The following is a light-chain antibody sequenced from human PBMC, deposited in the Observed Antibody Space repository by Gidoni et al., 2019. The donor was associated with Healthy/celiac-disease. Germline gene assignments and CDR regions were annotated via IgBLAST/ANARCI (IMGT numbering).Light chain of an antibody. CDR3: QQYNNWPPPYT. CDR1: QSVSSN. J-gene: IGKJ2*01. V-gene: IGKV3-15*01. CDR2: GAS. Sequence: DIVMTQSPATLSVSPGERATLSCSASQSVSSNLAWYQQKPGQAPRLLIYGASTRATGIPARFSGSGSGTEFTLTISSLQSEDFAVYYCQQYNNWPPPYTFGQGTKLEIK.